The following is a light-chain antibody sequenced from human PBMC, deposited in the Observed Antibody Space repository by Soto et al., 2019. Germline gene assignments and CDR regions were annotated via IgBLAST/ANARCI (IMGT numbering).Light chain of an antibody. CDR3: QQYNDYSWT. J-gene: IGKJ1*01. Sequence: DIQINQSRSTLGPSVGDRVSINCRASQSISAWLAWYQQKPGKAPRLLIYKASTLEIGVPSRFSGSGSGTEFTLTISSLQPDDVAIYYCQQYNDYSWTFGQGTKV. CDR1: QSISAW. V-gene: IGKV1-5*03. CDR2: KAS.